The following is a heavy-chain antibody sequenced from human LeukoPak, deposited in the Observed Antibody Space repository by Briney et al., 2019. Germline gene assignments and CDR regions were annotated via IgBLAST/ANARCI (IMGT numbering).Heavy chain of an antibody. Sequence: GASVKVSCKASGYTFTSYGLSWVRQAPGQGLEWMGWISAYNGNTKHAQKLQGRVTMTRDTSTSTAYMELRSLRSDDTAIYYCARGIDSGSPPLGTFEIWGQGTMVTVSS. J-gene: IGHJ3*02. V-gene: IGHV1-18*01. CDR1: GYTFTSYG. CDR3: ARGIDSGSPPLGTFEI. D-gene: IGHD1-26*01. CDR2: ISAYNGNT.